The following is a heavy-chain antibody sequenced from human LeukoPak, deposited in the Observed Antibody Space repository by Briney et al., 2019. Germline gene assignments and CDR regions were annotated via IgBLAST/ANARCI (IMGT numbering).Heavy chain of an antibody. D-gene: IGHD2-15*01. V-gene: IGHV3-48*03. CDR3: ARDRDCGGGTCYRSDAFDI. CDR1: GFTFNIYE. J-gene: IGHJ3*02. Sequence: GGSLRLSCAASGFTFNIYEMNWVRQAPGKGLEWVSYISSSGSTIYYADSVKGRFTISRDNAKNSLYLQMNSLGAEDTAIYYCARDRDCGGGTCYRSDAFDIWGQGTMVTVSS. CDR2: ISSSGSTI.